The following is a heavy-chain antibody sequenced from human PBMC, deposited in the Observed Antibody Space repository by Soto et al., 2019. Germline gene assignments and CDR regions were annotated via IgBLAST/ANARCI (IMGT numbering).Heavy chain of an antibody. V-gene: IGHV1-46*01. CDR2: INPSGGST. J-gene: IGHJ6*02. CDR1: GYTFTSYY. D-gene: IGHD3-3*01. Sequence: ASVKVSCKASGYTFTSYYMHWVRQAPGQGLEWMGIINPSGGSTSYAQKFQGRVTMTRDTSTSTVYMELSSLRSEDTAVYYCARDLTYYDFWSGYSYYYGMDVWGQGTTVTVSS. CDR3: ARDLTYYDFWSGYSYYYGMDV.